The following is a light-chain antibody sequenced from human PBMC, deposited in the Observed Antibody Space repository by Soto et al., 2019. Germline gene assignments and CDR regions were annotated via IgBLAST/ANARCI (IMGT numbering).Light chain of an antibody. CDR2: GAS. Sequence: EIVLTQSPGTLSLSPGERATHSCRASQSVSSSYLAWYQQKLGQAPRLLIYGASSRATGIPDRFSGSGSGTDFTFTISRLEPEDFAVYYCQQYGRSAWTFGQGTKVDIK. V-gene: IGKV3-20*01. CDR3: QQYGRSAWT. J-gene: IGKJ1*01. CDR1: QSVSSSY.